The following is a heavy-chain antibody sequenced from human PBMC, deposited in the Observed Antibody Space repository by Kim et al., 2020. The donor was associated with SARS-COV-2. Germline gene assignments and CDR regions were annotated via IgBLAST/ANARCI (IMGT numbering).Heavy chain of an antibody. V-gene: IGHV3-23*01. CDR3: AKDRPKYCSGGSCYSDY. D-gene: IGHD2-15*01. Sequence: VKGRFTISRDNSKNTLYLQMNSLRAEDTAVYYCAKDRPKYCSGGSCYSDYWGQGTLVTVSS. J-gene: IGHJ4*02.